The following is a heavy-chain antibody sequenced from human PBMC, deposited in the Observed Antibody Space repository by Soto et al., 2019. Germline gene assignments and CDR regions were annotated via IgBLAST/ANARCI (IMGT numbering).Heavy chain of an antibody. J-gene: IGHJ6*02. CDR3: ATSVGIAPTGEDGMDV. CDR1: GATFTIYG. D-gene: IGHD2-8*02. Sequence: QVQLVQSGAEVKKPGSSVKVSGKPSGATFTIYGFTWVRQPPGQGPEWIGGFIPILTTPNYAQKFQGRVTIVADESTTTVYMELSSLKFEDTAVYYCATSVGIAPTGEDGMDVWGQGTSVTVSS. V-gene: IGHV1-69*01. CDR2: FIPILTTP.